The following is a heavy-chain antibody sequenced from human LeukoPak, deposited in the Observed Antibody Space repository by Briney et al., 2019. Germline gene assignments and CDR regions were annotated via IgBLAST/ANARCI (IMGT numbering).Heavy chain of an antibody. CDR3: AKASDYNNYFDF. CDR1: GFTFTRYA. J-gene: IGHJ4*02. CDR2: VSGNGQST. D-gene: IGHD6-25*01. V-gene: IGHV3-23*01. Sequence: DPGGSLRLSCATSGFTFTRYAMSWVRQAPGRGLDWLSSVSGNGQSTIYADSVKGRFTISRDFSKNTLYLQMSNLRAEDTARYYCAKASDYNNYFDFWGQGILVTVSS.